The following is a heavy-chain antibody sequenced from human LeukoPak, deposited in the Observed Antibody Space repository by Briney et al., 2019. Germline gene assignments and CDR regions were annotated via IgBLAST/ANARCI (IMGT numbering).Heavy chain of an antibody. CDR1: GGSFSGYY. V-gene: IGHV4-34*01. Sequence: PSETLSLTCAVYGGSFSGYYWSWIRQPPGKGLEWIGEINHSGSTNYNPSLKSRVTISVDTSKNQLSLKLSSVTAADTAVYYCARQIREYCSGGSCYEGGWFDPWGQGTLVTVSS. CDR3: ARQIREYCSGGSCYEGGWFDP. J-gene: IGHJ5*02. CDR2: INHSGST. D-gene: IGHD2-15*01.